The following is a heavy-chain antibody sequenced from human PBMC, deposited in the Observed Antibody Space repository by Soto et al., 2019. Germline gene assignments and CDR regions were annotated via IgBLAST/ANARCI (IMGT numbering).Heavy chain of an antibody. J-gene: IGHJ4*02. CDR2: ISVYNGYT. V-gene: IGHV1-18*01. D-gene: IGHD6-19*01. CDR3: ARDSTVAGACDN. Sequence: ASVKVSCKAAGYAFISYGITWVRQAPGQGLERMGWISVYNGYTRYAQELQGRLTMTTDTSASTAYMELRSLRSDDTAVYYCARDSTVAGACDNWGQEAVVTVSS. CDR1: GYAFISYG.